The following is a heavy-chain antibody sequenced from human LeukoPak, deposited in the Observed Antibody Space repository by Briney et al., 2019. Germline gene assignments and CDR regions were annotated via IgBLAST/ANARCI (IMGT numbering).Heavy chain of an antibody. CDR3: ARDLLSGPTGDY. Sequence: TGGSLRLSCAASGFTFSDHYMDWVRQAPGKGLEWVGRTRNKANSYTTEYAASVKGRFTISRDDSKNSLYLQMNSLKTEDTAVYYCARDLLSGPTGDYWGRGTLVTVSS. J-gene: IGHJ4*02. V-gene: IGHV3-72*01. CDR1: GFTFSDHY. CDR2: TRNKANSYTT. D-gene: IGHD3-3*01.